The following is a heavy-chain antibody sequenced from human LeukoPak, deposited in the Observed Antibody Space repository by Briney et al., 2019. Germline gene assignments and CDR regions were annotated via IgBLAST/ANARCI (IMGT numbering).Heavy chain of an antibody. D-gene: IGHD6-13*01. J-gene: IGHJ6*02. CDR3: AKESRGSSWILPYYYYGMDV. CDR1: GFTFSSYG. V-gene: IGHV3-30*18. CDR2: ISYDGSNK. Sequence: PGGSLRLSCAASGFTFSSYGMHWVRQAPGKGLEWVAVISYDGSNKYYADSVKGRFTISRDNSKNTLYLQMNSLRAEDTAVYYCAKESRGSSWILPYYYYGMDVWGQGTTVTVSS.